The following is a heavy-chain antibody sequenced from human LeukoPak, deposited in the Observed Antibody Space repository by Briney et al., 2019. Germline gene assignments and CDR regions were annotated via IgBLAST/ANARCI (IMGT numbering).Heavy chain of an antibody. J-gene: IGHJ4*02. V-gene: IGHV3-11*04. CDR3: ARAASGYYHVFDS. CDR1: GFSLSTYF. D-gene: IGHD3-3*01. Sequence: GGPLRLSCEPSGFSLSTYFLRWIRQAPGKGLEWVSYITNSDRSTKYADAVKGRFTISRDNAKQSVYLEMTDLRAEDTAVYYCARAASGYYHVFDSWGQGTLVTVS. CDR2: ITNSDRST.